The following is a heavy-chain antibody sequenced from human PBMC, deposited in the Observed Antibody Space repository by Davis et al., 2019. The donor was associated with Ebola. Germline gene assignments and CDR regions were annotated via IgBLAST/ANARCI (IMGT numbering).Heavy chain of an antibody. V-gene: IGHV3-66*01. J-gene: IGHJ4*02. CDR3: ARGFWFGGSYYFDY. CDR1: GFTVSSNY. CDR2: IYSCGST. D-gene: IGHD3-10*01. Sequence: GGSLRLSCAASGFTVSSNYMSWVRQAPGKGLEWVSVIYSCGSTYYGDSVKGRFTISIDDSKNTLYLQMNILRAEDTAVYYCARGFWFGGSYYFDYWGQGALVTVSS.